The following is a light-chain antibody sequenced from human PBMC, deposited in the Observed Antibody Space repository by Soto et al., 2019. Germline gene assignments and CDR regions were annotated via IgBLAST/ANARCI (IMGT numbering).Light chain of an antibody. J-gene: IGKJ1*01. CDR3: QQYDSSPRT. CDR2: ATS. Sequence: EIVLTQSPGTLSLSPGERATLSCRASQSVGTNYLAWFQQKPGQAPRLLIYATSTRATGIPDRFSGSGSGTDFTLTITRLEPEAFAVYYCQQYDSSPRTFGQGTKV. V-gene: IGKV3-20*01. CDR1: QSVGTNY.